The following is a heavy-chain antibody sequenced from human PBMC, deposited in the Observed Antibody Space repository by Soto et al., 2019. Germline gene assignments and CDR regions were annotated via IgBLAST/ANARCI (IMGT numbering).Heavy chain of an antibody. D-gene: IGHD6-13*01. CDR2: INHSGST. Sequence: PSETLSLTCAVYGGSFSGYYWSWIRQPPGKGLEWIGEINHSGSTNYNPSLKSRVTISVDTSKNQFSLKLSSVTAADTAVYYCARIAAENYFDYWGQGTLVTVSS. CDR1: GGSFSGYY. V-gene: IGHV4-34*01. CDR3: ARIAAENYFDY. J-gene: IGHJ4*02.